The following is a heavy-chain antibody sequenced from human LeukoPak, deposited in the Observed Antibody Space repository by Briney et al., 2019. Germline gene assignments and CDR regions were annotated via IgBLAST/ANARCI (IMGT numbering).Heavy chain of an antibody. J-gene: IGHJ4*02. Sequence: SETLSLTCTVSGGSISSYYWSWIRQPPGKGLEWIGYIYYSGSTNYNPSLKSRVTISVDTSKNQFSLKLSSVTAADTAVYYCARVGDSSGPYFDYWGQGTLVTVSS. CDR3: ARVGDSSGPYFDY. V-gene: IGHV4-59*01. CDR1: GGSISSYY. D-gene: IGHD3-22*01. CDR2: IYYSGST.